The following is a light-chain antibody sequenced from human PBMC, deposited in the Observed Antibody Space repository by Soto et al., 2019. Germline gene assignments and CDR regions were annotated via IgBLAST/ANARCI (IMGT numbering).Light chain of an antibody. Sequence: QSALTQPASVSGSPGQSITISCTGTSSDVGGYNYVSWYQQHPGKAPKLMSYDVTNRPSGVSNRFSGSKSGNTASLTISGLQAEDEADYFRSSYTSTSTPVVFGGGTKLTVL. CDR3: SSYTSTSTPVV. CDR1: SSDVGGYNY. CDR2: DVT. V-gene: IGLV2-14*01. J-gene: IGLJ2*01.